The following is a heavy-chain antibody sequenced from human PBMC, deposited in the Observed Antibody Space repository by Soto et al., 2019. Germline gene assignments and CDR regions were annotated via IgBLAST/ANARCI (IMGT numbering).Heavy chain of an antibody. J-gene: IGHJ4*02. D-gene: IGHD6-19*01. Sequence: EVQLLESGGGLVQPGGSLRLSCAASGFTFSSYAMSWVRQAPGKGLEWVSAISGSGGSTNYADSVKGRFTISRDNSKNTLYLQMNSLRAEDTAVYYCVTILVAGWDYWGQGTLVTVSS. CDR3: VTILVAGWDY. V-gene: IGHV3-23*01. CDR1: GFTFSSYA. CDR2: ISGSGGST.